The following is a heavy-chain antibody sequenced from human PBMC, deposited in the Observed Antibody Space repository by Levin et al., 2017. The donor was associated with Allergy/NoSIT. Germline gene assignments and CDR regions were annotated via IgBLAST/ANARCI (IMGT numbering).Heavy chain of an antibody. Sequence: SQTLSLTCTVSRGSLSTYYWAWIRQPPGKGLEWIGDIYYTGSTRYNPSLTSRVTILLDTSKNQFSLRLTSVTAADTAVYYCARDIRFSSGYYFDYWGQGTLVTVSS. V-gene: IGHV4-59*01. CDR2: IYYTGST. D-gene: IGHD6-19*01. CDR3: ARDIRFSSGYYFDY. CDR1: RGSLSTYY. J-gene: IGHJ4*02.